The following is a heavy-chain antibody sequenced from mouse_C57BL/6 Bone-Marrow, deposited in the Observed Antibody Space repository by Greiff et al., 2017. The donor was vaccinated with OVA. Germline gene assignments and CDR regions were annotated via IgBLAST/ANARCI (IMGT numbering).Heavy chain of an antibody. CDR2: IHPNSGST. D-gene: IGHD3-1*01. J-gene: IGHJ4*01. Sequence: VQLQQPGAELVKPGASVKLSCKASGYTFTSYWMHWVKQRPGQGLEWIGMIHPNSGSTNYNEKFKSKATLTVDKSSSTAYMQLSSLTSEDSAVYYCARSTGTAQAAYYAMDYWGQGTSVTVSS. CDR1: GYTFTSYW. CDR3: ARSTGTAQAAYYAMDY. V-gene: IGHV1-64*01.